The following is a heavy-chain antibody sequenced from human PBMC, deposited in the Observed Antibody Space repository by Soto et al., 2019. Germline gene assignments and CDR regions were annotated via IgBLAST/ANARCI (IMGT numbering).Heavy chain of an antibody. CDR2: MYSGGST. CDR3: ARDHQQLGYFQY. J-gene: IGHJ1*01. CDR1: GFTVSSNH. V-gene: IGHV3-53*01. D-gene: IGHD6-13*01. Sequence: GGSLRLSCAASGFTVSSNHMSWVRQAPGKGLEWVSVMYSGGSTYYADSVKGRFTISRDNSKNTLYLQMSSLRAEDTAVYYCARDHQQLGYFQYWGQGTLVTVSS.